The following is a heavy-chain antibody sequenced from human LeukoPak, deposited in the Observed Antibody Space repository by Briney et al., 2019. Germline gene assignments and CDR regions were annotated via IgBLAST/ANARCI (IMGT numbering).Heavy chain of an antibody. CDR2: IYYSGST. J-gene: IGHJ3*02. Sequence: NSSETLSLTCTVSGGSISSSSYYWGWIRQPPGKGLEWIGSIYYSGSTYYNPSLKSRVTISVDTSKNQFSLKLSSVTAADTAVYYCARDGGRTSSDAVEIWGQGTMVIVSS. CDR1: GGSISSSSYY. D-gene: IGHD2-2*01. CDR3: ARDGGRTSSDAVEI. V-gene: IGHV4-39*07.